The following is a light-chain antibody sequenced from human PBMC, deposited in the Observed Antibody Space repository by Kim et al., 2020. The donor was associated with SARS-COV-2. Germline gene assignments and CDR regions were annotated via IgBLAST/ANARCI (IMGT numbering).Light chain of an antibody. CDR1: SIRSYY. CDR2: GKN. CDR3: NSRDTNDIVL. J-gene: IGLJ2*01. Sequence: VAWGQTVRLTSQGDSIRSYYATWYQQKPGQAPILLIYGKNNRPTGIPDRFSGSSSGNTASLTITGTQAGDEADYYCNSRDTNDIVLFGGGTQLTVL. V-gene: IGLV3-19*01.